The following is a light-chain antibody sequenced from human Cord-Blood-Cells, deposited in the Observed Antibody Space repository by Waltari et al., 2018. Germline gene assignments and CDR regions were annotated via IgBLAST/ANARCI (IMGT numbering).Light chain of an antibody. J-gene: IGLJ3*02. V-gene: IGLV2-8*01. CDR3: SSYAGSNNWV. Sequence: QSALTQPPYASGSPGQSVTISCTGTSSDVGGSNYVSWYQQHPGKAPKSMIYEVSKRPSGVPDRFSGSKSGNTASLTVSGLQAEDEADYYCSSYAGSNNWVFGGGTKLTVL. CDR2: EVS. CDR1: SSDVGGSNY.